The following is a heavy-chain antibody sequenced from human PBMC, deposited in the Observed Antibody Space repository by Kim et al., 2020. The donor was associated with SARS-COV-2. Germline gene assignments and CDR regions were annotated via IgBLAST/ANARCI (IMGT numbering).Heavy chain of an antibody. J-gene: IGHJ6*04. CDR1: GDTFNTYF. D-gene: IGHD6-19*01. CDR2: INPTGGST. V-gene: IGHV1-46*02. CDR3: AGVGDTGDSSGWSGLVNYGMAV. Sequence: ASVKVSCKASGDTFNTYFIHWVRQAPGQGLEWMGIINPTGGSTLYAPNLQGRIIMTRDTSTTTAYMDLSRLTSEDTAVYYCAGVGDTGDSSGWSGLVNYGMAVGGEGTTVTVSA.